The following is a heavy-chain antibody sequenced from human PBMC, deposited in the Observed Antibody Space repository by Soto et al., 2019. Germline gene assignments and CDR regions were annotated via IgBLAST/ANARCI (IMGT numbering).Heavy chain of an antibody. CDR1: GGTFSSYA. J-gene: IGHJ4*02. V-gene: IGHV1-69*13. CDR2: IIPIFGTA. D-gene: IGHD2-21*02. CDR3: ARVGGYCGGDCYSRAQFDY. Sequence: ASVKVSCKASGGTFSSYAISWVRQAPGQGLEWMGGIIPIFGTANYAQKFQGRVTITADESTSTAYMELSSLRSEDTAVYYCARVGGYCGGDCYSRAQFDYWGQGTLVTVSS.